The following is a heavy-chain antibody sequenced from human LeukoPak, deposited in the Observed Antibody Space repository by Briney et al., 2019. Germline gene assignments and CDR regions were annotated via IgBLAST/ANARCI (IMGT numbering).Heavy chain of an antibody. CDR1: GGSITGYY. Sequence: SETLSLTCTVSGGSITGYYWNWIRQPAGKGLEWIGRIYSSGSTNYNPSLKSRVTMSVDTSKNQFSLKLTSVTAADTAVYYCARGRGSWYVIDYWGQGTLVTVSS. CDR2: IYSSGST. CDR3: ARGRGSWYVIDY. V-gene: IGHV4-4*07. D-gene: IGHD6-13*01. J-gene: IGHJ4*02.